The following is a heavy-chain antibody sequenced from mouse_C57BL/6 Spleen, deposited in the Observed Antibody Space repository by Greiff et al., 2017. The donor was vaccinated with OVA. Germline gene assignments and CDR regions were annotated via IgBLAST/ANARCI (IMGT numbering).Heavy chain of an antibody. V-gene: IGHV1-82*01. CDR3: ARYDYEWYFDV. Sequence: QVHVKQSGPELVKPGASVKISCKASGYAFSSSWMNWVKQRHGKGLEGSGRRYPGEGETNYNGKFKGKATLTADKSSSTAYMQLSSLTSEDSAVYFCARYDYEWYFDVWGTGTTVTVSS. J-gene: IGHJ1*03. CDR2: RYPGEGET. D-gene: IGHD2-4*01. CDR1: GYAFSSSW.